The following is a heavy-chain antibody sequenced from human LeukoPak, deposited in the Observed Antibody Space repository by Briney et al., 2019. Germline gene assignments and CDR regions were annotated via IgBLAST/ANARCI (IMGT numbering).Heavy chain of an antibody. D-gene: IGHD5-12*01. J-gene: IGHJ4*02. CDR1: GYTFTGYY. Sequence: GASVKVSCKASGYTFTGYYIHWVRQAPGQGLEWMGWINPNSGGTNYAQKFQGRVTMTRDTSISTAYMELSRLRSDDTAVYYCARDNAGYSGYDFDYWGQGTPVTVSS. CDR3: ARDNAGYSGYDFDY. V-gene: IGHV1-2*02. CDR2: INPNSGGT.